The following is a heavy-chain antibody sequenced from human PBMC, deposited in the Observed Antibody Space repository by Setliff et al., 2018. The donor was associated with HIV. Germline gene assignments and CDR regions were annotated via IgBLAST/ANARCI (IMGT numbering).Heavy chain of an antibody. V-gene: IGHV4-30-4*08. D-gene: IGHD3-9*01. J-gene: IGHJ3*02. CDR3: ARAGITIFWNAFDM. CDR2: MYYSGST. Sequence: SETLSLTCTVSAGSISSSDYYWSWIRQPPGKGLEWIGYMYYSGSTYYNPSLKSRLTISLDASKNQFALKLSTVTAADTAVYYCARAGITIFWNAFDMWGQGTMVTVS. CDR1: AGSISSSDYY.